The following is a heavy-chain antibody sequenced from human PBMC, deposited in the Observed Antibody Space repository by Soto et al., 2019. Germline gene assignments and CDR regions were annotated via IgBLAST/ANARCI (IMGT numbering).Heavy chain of an antibody. Sequence: SETLSLTCAVYGGPFSGYYCSWIPQPPGKRLEWTGEINHSGSTNYNPSPKRRVTISVDTSQNQFSLKLSSVTAADTAVYYCARVLRPAAMGAWFDPGGQGTLVTVSS. V-gene: IGHV4-34*01. CDR2: INHSGST. CDR3: ARVLRPAAMGAWFDP. CDR1: GGPFSGYY. D-gene: IGHD2-2*01. J-gene: IGHJ5*02.